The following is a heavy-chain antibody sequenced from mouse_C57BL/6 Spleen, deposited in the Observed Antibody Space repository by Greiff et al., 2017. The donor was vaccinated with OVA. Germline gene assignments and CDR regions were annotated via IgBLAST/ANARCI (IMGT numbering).Heavy chain of an antibody. CDR1: GYAFTNYL. CDR2: INPGSGGT. CDR3: ARSNYYGSSDWYFDV. V-gene: IGHV1-54*01. Sequence: VKLQESGAELVRPGTSVKVSCKASGYAFTNYLIEWVKQRPGQGLEWIGVINPGSGGTNYNEKFKGKATLTADKSSSTAYMQLSSLTSEDSAVYFCARSNYYGSSDWYFDVWGTGTTVTVSS. J-gene: IGHJ1*03. D-gene: IGHD1-1*01.